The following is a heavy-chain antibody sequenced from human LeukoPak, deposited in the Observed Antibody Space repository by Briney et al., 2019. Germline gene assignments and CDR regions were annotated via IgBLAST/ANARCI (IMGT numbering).Heavy chain of an antibody. CDR3: ARDRGYRFDY. V-gene: IGHV3-23*01. Sequence: GGSLRLSCAASGFTFSSYAMSWVRQAPGKGLEWVSAISGSGGSTYYADSVKGRFTISRDNAKNSLYLQMNSLRAEDTAVYYCARDRGYRFDYWGQGTLVTVSS. J-gene: IGHJ4*02. CDR2: ISGSGGST. D-gene: IGHD1-1*01. CDR1: GFTFSSYA.